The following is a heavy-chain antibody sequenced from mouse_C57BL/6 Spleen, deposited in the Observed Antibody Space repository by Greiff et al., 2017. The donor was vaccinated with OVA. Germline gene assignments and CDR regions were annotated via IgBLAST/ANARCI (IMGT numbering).Heavy chain of an antibody. Sequence: QVQLQQSGAELARPGASVKMSCKASGYTFTSYTMHWVKQRPGQGLEWIGYINPSSGYTKYNQKFKDKATLTADKSSSTAYMQLSSLTSEDSAVYYCARSLITTVVAPDAYWGQGTLVTVSA. CDR1: GYTFTSYT. CDR2: INPSSGYT. D-gene: IGHD1-1*01. V-gene: IGHV1-4*01. CDR3: ARSLITTVVAPDAY. J-gene: IGHJ3*01.